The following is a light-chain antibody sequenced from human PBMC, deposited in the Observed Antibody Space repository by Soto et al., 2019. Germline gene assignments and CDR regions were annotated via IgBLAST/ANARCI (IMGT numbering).Light chain of an antibody. V-gene: IGLV3-21*04. Sequence: SYELTQPPSVSVAPGKTARITCGGNNIGSKSVHWYRQKPGQAPVLVIYYDNDRPSGIPERFSGSNSGNTATLTISRVEAGDETDYYCQVWDSSSDHVVFGGGTTVTVL. CDR3: QVWDSSSDHVV. J-gene: IGLJ2*01. CDR2: YDN. CDR1: NIGSKS.